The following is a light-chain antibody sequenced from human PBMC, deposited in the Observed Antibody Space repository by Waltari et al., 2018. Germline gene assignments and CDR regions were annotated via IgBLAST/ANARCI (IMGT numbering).Light chain of an antibody. V-gene: IGLV4-69*02. CDR3: QTWDSGIVV. J-gene: IGLJ2*01. Sequence: QLVLTQSPSASASLGASVKITCTLSSGHSNYVIAWHQQQPGRGPRYLMRLNSDGSHTKRDGIPDRFSGSSSGNERFLIISSLQSEDEADYYCQTWDSGIVVFGGGTKLTVL. CDR2: LNSDGSH. CDR1: SGHSNYV.